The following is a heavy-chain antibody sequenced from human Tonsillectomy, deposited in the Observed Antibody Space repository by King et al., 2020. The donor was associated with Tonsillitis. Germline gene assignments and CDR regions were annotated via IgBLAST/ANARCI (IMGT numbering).Heavy chain of an antibody. V-gene: IGHV1-18*01. J-gene: IGHJ5*02. D-gene: IGHD2-2*01. CDR2: ISGHNGDT. CDR3: ARDHCSSTSCYNWFDP. CDR1: GYTFTSYG. Sequence: QLVQSGAEVKKPGASVKVSRKASGYTFTSYGISWVRQALGQGLECMGGISGHNGDTKYAQKVQGRVTMTTDTSTSTAYMELRSLRSDDTAVYYCARDHCSSTSCYNWFDPWGQGTLVTVSS.